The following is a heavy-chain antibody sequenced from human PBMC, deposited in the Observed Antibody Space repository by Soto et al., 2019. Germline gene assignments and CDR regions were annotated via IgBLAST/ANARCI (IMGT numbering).Heavy chain of an antibody. Sequence: SETLSLTWAVAGGSISSGGYSWSWIRQPPGKGLEWIGYIYHSGSTYYNPSLKSRVTISVDRSKNQFSLKLSSVTAADTAVYYCASVPDYWGQGTLVTVSS. V-gene: IGHV4-30-2*01. CDR3: ASVPDY. J-gene: IGHJ4*02. CDR1: GGSISSGGYS. CDR2: IYHSGST. D-gene: IGHD2-2*01.